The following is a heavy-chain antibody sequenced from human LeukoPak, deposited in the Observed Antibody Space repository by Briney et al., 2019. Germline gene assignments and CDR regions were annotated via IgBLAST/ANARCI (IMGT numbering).Heavy chain of an antibody. Sequence: EASVKVSCKVSGDTLSELSMHWVRQAPGKGLEWMGGFDPEDGEIIYVQNFQGRVTMTEDTSTDTAYMEVSSLRSDDTAVYYCVTGIRGRIIPKFDYWGQGTLVTVSS. CDR3: VTGIRGRIIPKFDY. CDR1: GDTLSELS. V-gene: IGHV1-24*01. CDR2: FDPEDGEI. J-gene: IGHJ4*02. D-gene: IGHD3-10*01.